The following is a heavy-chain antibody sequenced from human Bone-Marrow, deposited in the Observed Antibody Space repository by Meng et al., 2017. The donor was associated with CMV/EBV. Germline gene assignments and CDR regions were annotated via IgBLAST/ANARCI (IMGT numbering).Heavy chain of an antibody. J-gene: IGHJ4*02. V-gene: IGHV3-21*01. CDR2: ISSSSSYI. CDR1: GFTFSSYS. Sequence: GESLKISCAASGFTFSSYSMNWVRQAPGKGLEWVSSISSSSSYIYYADSVKGRFTISRDNAKNSLYLQMNSLRAEDTAVYYCARAPRDYWGQGTLVTVSS. CDR3: ARAPRDY.